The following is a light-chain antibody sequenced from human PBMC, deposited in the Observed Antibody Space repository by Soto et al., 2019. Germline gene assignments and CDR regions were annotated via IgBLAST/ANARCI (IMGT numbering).Light chain of an antibody. CDR1: QDIRNY. Sequence: DIQMTQSPSSLSASVGDRVTITCRASQDIRNYLAWYQQKPGKVPKLLIYAASTLQSGVPSRFSGSGSGTDFTLTISSLQPEDVATYYCQKYNSVPFTFGPGTKVDIK. CDR3: QKYNSVPFT. J-gene: IGKJ3*01. CDR2: AAS. V-gene: IGKV1-27*01.